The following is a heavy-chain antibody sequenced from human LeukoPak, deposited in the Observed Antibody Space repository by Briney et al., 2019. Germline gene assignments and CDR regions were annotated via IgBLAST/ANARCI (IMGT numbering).Heavy chain of an antibody. CDR3: AKEGQYYYDSSDYFS. V-gene: IGHV3-23*01. CDR1: GFTFSNYA. Sequence: GGPLRLSCAASGFTFSNYAMNWVRQAPGKGLEWVSSISGSGGTTYYADSVKGRFTISRDNSKKTLYLQMNSLRAEDTAVYYCAKEGQYYYDSSDYFSWGQGTLVTVSS. J-gene: IGHJ4*02. D-gene: IGHD3-22*01. CDR2: ISGSGGTT.